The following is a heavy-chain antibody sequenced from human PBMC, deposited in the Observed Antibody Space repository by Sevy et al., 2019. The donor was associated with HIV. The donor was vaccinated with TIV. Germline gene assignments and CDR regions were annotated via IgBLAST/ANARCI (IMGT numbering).Heavy chain of an antibody. D-gene: IGHD2-21*02. V-gene: IGHV1-18*04. J-gene: IGHJ4*02. CDR3: ATALTYCGGDCYQFDY. Sequence: ASVKVSCKASGYTFTSYGINWVRQAPGQGLEWMGWISAYNGNTNYAQTLQGRVTMTTDTSTSTAYMELRSLRSDDTAVYYCATALTYCGGDCYQFDYWGQGTLVTVSS. CDR1: GYTFTSYG. CDR2: ISAYNGNT.